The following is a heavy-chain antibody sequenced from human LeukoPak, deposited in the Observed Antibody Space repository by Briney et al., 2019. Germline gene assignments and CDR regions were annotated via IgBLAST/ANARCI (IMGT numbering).Heavy chain of an antibody. CDR2: MNPNSGNT. Sequence: ASVKVSCKASGYTFTSYDINWVRQATGQGVEWMGWMNPNSGNTGYAQKFQGRVTMTRNTSISTAYMELSSLRSEDTAVYYCARTFSCSGGSCYSPFDYWGQGTLVTVSS. V-gene: IGHV1-8*01. J-gene: IGHJ4*02. CDR3: ARTFSCSGGSCYSPFDY. CDR1: GYTFTSYD. D-gene: IGHD2-15*01.